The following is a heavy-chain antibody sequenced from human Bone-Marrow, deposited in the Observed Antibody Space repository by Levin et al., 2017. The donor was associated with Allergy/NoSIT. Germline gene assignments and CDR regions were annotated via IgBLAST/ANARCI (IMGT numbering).Heavy chain of an antibody. CDR3: ARDGVGTAAGTP. J-gene: IGHJ4*02. CDR1: GFTVSRNY. Sequence: PGGSLRLSCAASGFTVSRNYMSWVRQAPGKGLEWVSLIYSGGDTQYADSVKGRFTISRDNSKNMLYLQMNSLRADDTAVYYCARDGVGTAAGTPWGQGTLVTVSS. V-gene: IGHV3-66*01. CDR2: IYSGGDT. D-gene: IGHD6-13*01.